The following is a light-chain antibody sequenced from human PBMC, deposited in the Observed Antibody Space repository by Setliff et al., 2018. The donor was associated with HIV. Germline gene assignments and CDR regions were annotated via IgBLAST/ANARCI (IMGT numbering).Light chain of an antibody. V-gene: IGLV2-11*01. CDR3: CSYAGSYPSYV. CDR1: SSDVDGYNY. CDR2: DVS. J-gene: IGLJ1*01. Sequence: SALTQPRSVSGSPGQSVTISCTGTSSDVDGYNYVSWYQQYPGKAPKLMIYDVSERPSGVPGRFSGSKSGNTASLTISELQAEDDADYYCCSYAGSYPSYVFGTGTKVTVL.